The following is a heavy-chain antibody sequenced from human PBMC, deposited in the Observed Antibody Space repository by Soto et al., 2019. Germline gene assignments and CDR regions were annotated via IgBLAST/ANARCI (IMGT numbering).Heavy chain of an antibody. CDR2: LVPIFLTA. Sequence: QVQLVQSGTEVKKPGSSVKVSCQASGDNFNNYAINWVRQAPGQGLEWMGGLVPIFLTANYAQKFQGRVTITADRSTSTAYMELSSLISEDTAVYYCTRGLGYSASWGQGTLVPVSS. V-gene: IGHV1-69*06. CDR1: GDNFNNYA. D-gene: IGHD3-22*01. CDR3: TRGLGYSAS. J-gene: IGHJ5*02.